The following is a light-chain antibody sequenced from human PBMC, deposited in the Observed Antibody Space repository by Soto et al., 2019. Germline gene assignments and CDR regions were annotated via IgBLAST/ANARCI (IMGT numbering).Light chain of an antibody. CDR3: QSYDNSLHVV. CDR2: ANN. Sequence: QSVLTQPPSVPGAPGQSVTISCTGSGSNIGAGNDAPWYQHLPGLAPKLLIFANNNRPSGVPDRFSGSKSGASASLAITGLQAEDEADYYCQSYDNSLHVVFGGGTKVTVL. CDR1: GSNIGAGND. V-gene: IGLV1-40*01. J-gene: IGLJ2*01.